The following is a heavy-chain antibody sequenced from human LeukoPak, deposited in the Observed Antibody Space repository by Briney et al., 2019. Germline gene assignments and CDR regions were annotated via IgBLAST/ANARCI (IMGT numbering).Heavy chain of an antibody. D-gene: IGHD6-13*01. V-gene: IGHV3-23*01. CDR3: AKVGSSWSLLGS. Sequence: GGSLRLSCAASGFTFSSYAMTWVRQAPGKGLEWVSGISGSGGSTYYADSVKGRFTISRDNSKNTLYLQMDSLRAEDTAVYYCAKVGSSWSLLGSWGQGTLVTVSS. J-gene: IGHJ5*01. CDR2: ISGSGGST. CDR1: GFTFSSYA.